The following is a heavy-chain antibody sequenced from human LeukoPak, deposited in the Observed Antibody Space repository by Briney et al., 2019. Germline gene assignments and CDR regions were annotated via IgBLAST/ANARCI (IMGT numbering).Heavy chain of an antibody. Sequence: GESLKVSCKGSGYSFTSYWIGWVRQMPGKGLEWMGIIYPGDSDTTYSPSFQGQVTISADKSISTAYLQWSSLKASDTAMYYCARRDGYCSSTSCYADYYYGMDVWGQGTTVTVSS. CDR3: ARRDGYCSSTSCYADYYYGMDV. CDR2: IYPGDSDT. V-gene: IGHV5-51*01. CDR1: GYSFTSYW. J-gene: IGHJ6*02. D-gene: IGHD2-2*01.